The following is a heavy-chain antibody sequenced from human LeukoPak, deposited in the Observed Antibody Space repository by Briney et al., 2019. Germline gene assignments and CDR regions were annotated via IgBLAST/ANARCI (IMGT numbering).Heavy chain of an antibody. Sequence: SVKVSCKASGGTFSSYAISWVRQAPGQGLEWMGGIIPIFGTANYAQKFQGRVTITADESTSTAYMELSSPRSEDTAVYYCARDHWEVGATTPWFDPWGQGTLVTVSS. CDR1: GGTFSSYA. D-gene: IGHD1-26*01. CDR3: ARDHWEVGATTPWFDP. V-gene: IGHV1-69*13. CDR2: IIPIFGTA. J-gene: IGHJ5*02.